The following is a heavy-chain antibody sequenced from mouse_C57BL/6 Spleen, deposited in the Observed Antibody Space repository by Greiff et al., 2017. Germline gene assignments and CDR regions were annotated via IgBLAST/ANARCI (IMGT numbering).Heavy chain of an antibody. CDR2: ISSGSSTI. D-gene: IGHD2-1*01. J-gene: IGHJ4*01. V-gene: IGHV5-17*01. Sequence: EVQLVESGGGLVKPGGSLKLSCAASGFTFSDYGMHWVRQAPEKGLEWVAYISSGSSTIYYADTVKGRFTISRDNAKNTLFLQMTSLRSEDTAMYYCARLPYGNYNYYAMDYWGQGTSVTVSS. CDR3: ARLPYGNYNYYAMDY. CDR1: GFTFSDYG.